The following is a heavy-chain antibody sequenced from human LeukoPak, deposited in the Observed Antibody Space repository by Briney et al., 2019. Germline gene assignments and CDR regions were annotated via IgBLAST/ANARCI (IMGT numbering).Heavy chain of an antibody. D-gene: IGHD3-10*01. CDR2: ISGSGGST. V-gene: IGHV3-23*01. Sequence: GALRLSCAASGFTFSSCAMSWVRQAPGKGLEWVSAISGSGGSTYYADSVKGRFTISRDNSKNTLYLQMNSLRAEDTAVYYCAKDPYYDGSGSYTWFDYWGQGTLVTVSS. CDR1: GFTFSSCA. J-gene: IGHJ4*02. CDR3: AKDPYYDGSGSYTWFDY.